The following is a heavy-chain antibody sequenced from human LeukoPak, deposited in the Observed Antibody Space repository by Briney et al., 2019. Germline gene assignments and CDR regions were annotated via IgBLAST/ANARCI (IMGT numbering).Heavy chain of an antibody. V-gene: IGHV3-13*01. CDR3: ARACSAGSCYSAIDNAFDI. Sequence: GGSLRLSCTASGFTFSIYDIHWVRHVPGKGLEWVSGIDSAGDSYYADSMKGRLTISRDNADTSVYLQMNSPGAGDTAVYYCARACSAGSCYSAIDNAFDIWGQGTVVTVSS. CDR2: IDSAGDS. CDR1: GFTFSIYD. D-gene: IGHD2-15*01. J-gene: IGHJ3*02.